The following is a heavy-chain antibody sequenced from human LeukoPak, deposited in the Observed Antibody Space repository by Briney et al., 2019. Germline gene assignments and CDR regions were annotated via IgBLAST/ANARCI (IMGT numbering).Heavy chain of an antibody. J-gene: IGHJ3*02. V-gene: IGHV4-59*08. CDR3: ARHRLVLWFVRESVDAFDI. CDR2: IYHTGST. Sequence: PSETLSLTCTVSGGSIGGYYWSWIRQPPGKGLEWIANIYHTGSTNYNSSLKSRVTISVDTSKNQFSLKLSSVTAADTAVYYCARHRLVLWFVRESVDAFDIWGQGTMVTVSS. CDR1: GGSIGGYY. D-gene: IGHD3-10*01.